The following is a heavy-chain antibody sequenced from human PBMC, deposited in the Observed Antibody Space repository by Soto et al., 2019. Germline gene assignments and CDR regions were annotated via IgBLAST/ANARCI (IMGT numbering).Heavy chain of an antibody. Sequence: EVQLVESGGGLVQPGGSLKLSCAASGYTFSDTAIHWVRQAPGKGLEWVGRVASKPEGYTTTYGASVKGRFTISRDESQNTAYLQMNSLKPADTAVYYCDKYSGTLSGPAALGPGTLVTVSS. CDR3: DKYSGTLSGPAA. CDR2: VASKPEGYTT. J-gene: IGHJ5*02. V-gene: IGHV3-73*02. CDR1: GYTFSDTA. D-gene: IGHD1-26*01.